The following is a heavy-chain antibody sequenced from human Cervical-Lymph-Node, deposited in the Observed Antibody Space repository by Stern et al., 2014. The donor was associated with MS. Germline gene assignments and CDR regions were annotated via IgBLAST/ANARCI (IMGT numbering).Heavy chain of an antibody. Sequence: VQLGQSGAEGKQPGASVKVPCKASGYTFTSYAMHWVRQAPGQRLVSSGWINAGNGNTKYSQKFQGRVTITRDTSASTAYMELSSLRSEDTAVYYCARDRGVRGVIYYYWGQGTLVTVSS. V-gene: IGHV1-3*01. CDR2: INAGNGNT. J-gene: IGHJ4*02. CDR3: ARDRGVRGVIYYY. CDR1: GYTFTSYA. D-gene: IGHD3-10*01.